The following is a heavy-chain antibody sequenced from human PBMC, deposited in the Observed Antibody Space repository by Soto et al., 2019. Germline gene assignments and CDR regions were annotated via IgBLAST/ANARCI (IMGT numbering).Heavy chain of an antibody. D-gene: IGHD1-20*01. CDR3: ARSRIPGIDYYHYGMDV. CDR2: IWFDGSNE. CDR1: GFTFSDYA. V-gene: IGHV3-33*01. J-gene: IGHJ6*02. Sequence: QSGGSLRLSXAASGFTFSDYAMHWVRQAPGKGLEWVALIWFDGSNEYYADSVRGRFTAPRDTLKNTLYLQMSSLRAEDTAVYYCARSRIPGIDYYHYGMDVWGQGTTVTVSS.